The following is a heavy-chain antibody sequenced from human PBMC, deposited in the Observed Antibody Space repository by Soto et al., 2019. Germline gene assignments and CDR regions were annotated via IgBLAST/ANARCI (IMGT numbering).Heavy chain of an antibody. D-gene: IGHD6-13*01. CDR1: GGSFSGYY. CDR2: INHSGST. Sequence: SETLSLTCAVYGGSFSGYYWSWIRQPPGKGLEWIGEINHSGSTNYNPSLKSRVTISVDTSKNQFSLKLSSVTAADTAVYYCARGLGDSSLFDYWGQGTLVTVSS. CDR3: ARGLGDSSLFDY. J-gene: IGHJ4*02. V-gene: IGHV4-34*01.